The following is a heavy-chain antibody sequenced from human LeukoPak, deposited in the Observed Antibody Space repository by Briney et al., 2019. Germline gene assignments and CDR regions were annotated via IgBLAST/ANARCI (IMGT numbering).Heavy chain of an antibody. D-gene: IGHD5-18*01. CDR2: TYSGGST. V-gene: IGHV3-66*02. CDR1: GFTVSSNY. Sequence: GGSLRLSCAASGFTVSSNYMSWVRQAPGKGLEWVSVTYSGGSTHYADSVKGRFTISRDNSKNTLYLQMNSLRAEDTAVYYCARYSYGLNFDYWGQGTLVTVSS. CDR3: ARYSYGLNFDY. J-gene: IGHJ4*02.